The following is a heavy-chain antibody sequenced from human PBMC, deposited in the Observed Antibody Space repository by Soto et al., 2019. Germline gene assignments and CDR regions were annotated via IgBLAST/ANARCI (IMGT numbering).Heavy chain of an antibody. CDR3: ARGPRYSSSWYPIHY. Sequence: GGSLRLSCAASGFSVSTNYMNWVRQAPGKGLEWVSAIGTAGDTYYPGSVKGRFTISRENAKNSLYLQMNSLRAGDTAVYYCARGPRYSSSWYPIHYWGQGTLVTVSS. J-gene: IGHJ4*02. CDR2: IGTAGDT. CDR1: GFSVSTNY. V-gene: IGHV3-13*01. D-gene: IGHD6-13*01.